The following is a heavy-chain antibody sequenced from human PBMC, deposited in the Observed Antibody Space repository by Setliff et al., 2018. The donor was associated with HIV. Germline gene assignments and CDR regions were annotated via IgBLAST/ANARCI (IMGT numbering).Heavy chain of an antibody. CDR2: IRSSGDT. V-gene: IGHV4-39*01. CDR3: TIPASSLAPN. J-gene: IGHJ4*02. CDR1: GASISSHNYY. Sequence: TSETLSLTCTVSGASISSHNYYWGWIRQSPGKGLEWIASIRSSGDTYYNPSLQSRVTISVDTSNNQISLKLTSVTAADTAVYYCTIPASSLAPNWGRGTQVTVSS.